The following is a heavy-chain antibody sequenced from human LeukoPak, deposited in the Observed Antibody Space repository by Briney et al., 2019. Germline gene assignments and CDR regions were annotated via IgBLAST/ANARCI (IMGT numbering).Heavy chain of an antibody. CDR1: GFTFRSYA. CDR2: ISYDGNNK. Sequence: GRSLRLSCAVSGFTFRSYAVHWVRQAPGKGLEWVAVISYDGNNKYYADSAKGRFTISRDNSKNTLYLQMNSLSAEDTAVYYCARGPRGNYDLLSGLSPFDYWGQGTLVTVSS. CDR3: ARGPRGNYDLLSGLSPFDY. D-gene: IGHD3-3*01. V-gene: IGHV3-30*04. J-gene: IGHJ4*02.